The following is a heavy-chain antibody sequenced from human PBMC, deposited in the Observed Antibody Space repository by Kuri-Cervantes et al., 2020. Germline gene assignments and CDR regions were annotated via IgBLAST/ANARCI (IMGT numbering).Heavy chain of an antibody. D-gene: IGHD1-20*01. Sequence: ASVKVSCKASGYTFIAYYLNWVRQAPGQGLEWMGWINPNSGGTNYAPKFQGRVTMTRDTSISTAYMELSRLRSDDTAVYYCARDNLDLEGRPFDPWGQGTLVTVSS. V-gene: IGHV1-2*02. J-gene: IGHJ5*02. CDR1: GYTFIAYY. CDR3: ARDNLDLEGRPFDP. CDR2: INPNSGGT.